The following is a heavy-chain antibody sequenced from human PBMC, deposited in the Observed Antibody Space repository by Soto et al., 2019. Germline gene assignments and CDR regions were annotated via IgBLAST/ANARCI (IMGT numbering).Heavy chain of an antibody. D-gene: IGHD1-26*01. CDR3: ARALGQWEPNYFDY. CDR1: GGSISSYY. CDR2: IYYSGST. V-gene: IGHV4-59*01. J-gene: IGHJ4*02. Sequence: PSETLSLTCTVSGGSISSYYWSWIRQPPGKGLEWIGYIYYSGSTNYNPSLKSRVTISVDTSKNQFSLKLSSVTAADTAVYYCARALGQWEPNYFDYWGQGTLVTVSS.